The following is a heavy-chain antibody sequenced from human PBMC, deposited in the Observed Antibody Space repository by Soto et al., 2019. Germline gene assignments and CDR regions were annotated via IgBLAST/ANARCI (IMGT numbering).Heavy chain of an antibody. CDR3: ARGRVVVVPAANYYYGMDV. CDR1: GGTFSSYA. J-gene: IGHJ6*02. CDR2: IIPIFGTA. Sequence: QVQLVQSGAEVKKPGSSVKVSCKASGGTFSSYAISWVRQAPGQGLEWMGGIIPIFGTANYAQKFQGRVTITADESTSTAYMELSSLRSEDTAVYSCARGRVVVVPAANYYYGMDVWGQGTTVTVSS. D-gene: IGHD2-2*01. V-gene: IGHV1-69*01.